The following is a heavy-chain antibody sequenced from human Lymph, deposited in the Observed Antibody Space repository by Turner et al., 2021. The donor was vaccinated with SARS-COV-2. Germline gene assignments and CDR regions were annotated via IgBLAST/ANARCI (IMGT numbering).Heavy chain of an antibody. CDR3: ATVLCTGSSCYYYGMDV. CDR2: FDPEDGEI. V-gene: IGHV1-24*01. Sequence: QVQLVQSGAEVKKTGASVKVSCKVYGYTLTELSMHWVRQAPGKGLEWIVGFDPEDGEIIYAQKFQGRVTMTEDTSTDTAYMELSSLRSEDTAVYYCATVLCTGSSCYYYGMDVWGQGTTVTVSS. J-gene: IGHJ6*02. D-gene: IGHD2-15*01. CDR1: GYTLTELS.